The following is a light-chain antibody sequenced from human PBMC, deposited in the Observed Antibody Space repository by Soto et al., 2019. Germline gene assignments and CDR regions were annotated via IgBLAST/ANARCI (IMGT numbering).Light chain of an antibody. Sequence: DIQMRQSPSSLSASVGDRVTITCQANQDISNYLNWYQHKPGKPPKLLIYDASNLETRVPSRFTGSTAGTAFTFTITSLQPEDIGTYYCQQYDNLPFSFGGGTKVEIK. CDR2: DAS. V-gene: IGKV1-33*01. J-gene: IGKJ4*01. CDR3: QQYDNLPFS. CDR1: QDISNY.